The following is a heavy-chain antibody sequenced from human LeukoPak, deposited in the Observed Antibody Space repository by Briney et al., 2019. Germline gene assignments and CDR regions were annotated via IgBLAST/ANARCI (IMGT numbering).Heavy chain of an antibody. D-gene: IGHD3-22*01. CDR1: GGSVSSGNYY. Sequence: SETLSLTCTVSGGSVSSGNYYWSWIRQPPGKGLEWIGYIYYSGSTNYNPSLKSRVTISVDTSKDQFSLKLSSVTAADTAVYYCARDPSGYFNYWGQGTLATVSS. V-gene: IGHV4-61*01. CDR3: ARDPSGYFNY. J-gene: IGHJ4*02. CDR2: IYYSGST.